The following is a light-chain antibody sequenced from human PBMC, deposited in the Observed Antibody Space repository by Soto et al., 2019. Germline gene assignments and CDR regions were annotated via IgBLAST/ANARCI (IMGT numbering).Light chain of an antibody. CDR3: QQLNSYPQT. J-gene: IGKJ5*01. CDR2: DAS. CDR1: QSISRG. Sequence: IPVTQYPSTLVSTLGDRVSNTFRASQSISRGLAWYQQKPGKAPNLLIYDASTLESGVPSRFSGSGSGTEFTLTISSLQPEDSATYFCQQLNSYPQTFGQGTRLEI. V-gene: IGKV1-5*01.